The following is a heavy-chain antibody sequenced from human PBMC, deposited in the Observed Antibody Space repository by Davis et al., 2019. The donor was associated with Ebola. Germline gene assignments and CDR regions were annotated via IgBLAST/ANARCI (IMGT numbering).Heavy chain of an antibody. Sequence: SETLSLTCAVYGASFSGYYWTWIRQPPGKGLEWIGEINHSGSTNYNPSLKSRVTISVDTSKNQFSLKLSSVTAADTAVYYCASGSNYQYYYYGMDVWGQGTTVTVSS. CDR2: INHSGST. J-gene: IGHJ6*02. CDR1: GASFSGYY. CDR3: ASGSNYQYYYYGMDV. V-gene: IGHV4-34*01. D-gene: IGHD4-11*01.